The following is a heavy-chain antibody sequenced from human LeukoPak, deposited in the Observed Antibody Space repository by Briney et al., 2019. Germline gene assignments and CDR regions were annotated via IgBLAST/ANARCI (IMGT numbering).Heavy chain of an antibody. J-gene: IGHJ4*02. CDR3: AKEYAPPYSSGWYPFDC. Sequence: QPGRSLRLSCAASGFTFSSYGMHWVRQAPGKGLEWVAVISYDGSNKYYADSVKGRFTISRDNSKNTLYLQMNSLRAEDTAVYYCAKEYAPPYSSGWYPFDCWGQGTLVTVSS. V-gene: IGHV3-30*18. CDR2: ISYDGSNK. CDR1: GFTFSSYG. D-gene: IGHD6-19*01.